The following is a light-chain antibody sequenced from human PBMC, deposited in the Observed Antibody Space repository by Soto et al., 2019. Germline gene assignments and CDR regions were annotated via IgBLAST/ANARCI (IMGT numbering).Light chain of an antibody. CDR2: GAS. CDR3: QQRSNGTPLT. Sequence: EIVMTQSPATLSVSPGERATLSCRASQSVSSYLAWYQQKPGQAPRLLIYGASTRATDVPDRFSGSGSGTDFTLTISSLEPEDFAVYYCQQRSNGTPLTFGGGTKVDIK. V-gene: IGKV3-11*01. CDR1: QSVSSY. J-gene: IGKJ4*01.